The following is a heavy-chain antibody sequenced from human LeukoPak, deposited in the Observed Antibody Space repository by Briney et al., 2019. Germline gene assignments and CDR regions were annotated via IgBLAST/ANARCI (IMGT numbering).Heavy chain of an antibody. CDR3: ATAKHKHDYYGSGSYSIFDY. D-gene: IGHD3-10*01. J-gene: IGHJ4*02. V-gene: IGHV1-69*04. CDR1: GGTFSSYA. CDR2: IIPILGIA. Sequence: ASVKVSCKASGGTFSSYAISWVRQAPGQGLEWMGRIIPILGIANYAQKFQGRVTITADKSTSTAYMELSSLRSEDTAVYYCATAKHKHDYYGSGSYSIFDYWGQGTLVTVSS.